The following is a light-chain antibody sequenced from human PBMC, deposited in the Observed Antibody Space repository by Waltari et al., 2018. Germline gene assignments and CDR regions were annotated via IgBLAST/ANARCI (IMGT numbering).Light chain of an antibody. J-gene: IGKJ3*01. CDR2: GAS. CDR1: LSILHSSENKNY. Sequence: DIVMTQSPDSLSVSLGERATINCKSSLSILHSSENKNYLGWYQQKSGQSPKLLIYGASTRESGVPDRFSGSGSGTDFTLTISSLQAEDVAVYYCQQYYRTPLTFGPGTKVDIK. CDR3: QQYYRTPLT. V-gene: IGKV4-1*01.